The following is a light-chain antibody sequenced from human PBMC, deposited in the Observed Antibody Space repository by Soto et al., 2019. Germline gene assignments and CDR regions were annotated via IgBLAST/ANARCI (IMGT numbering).Light chain of an antibody. V-gene: IGKV3-20*01. J-gene: IGKJ5*01. Sequence: EIVLPPSPGTLSLSPGEIANLSCRSSQSFSSTYLAWYQQKPGQAPRLLIYGASSRATGIPDRFSGGGSGTDFSLTISRLDPEDFAVYYCQQYSSSPITCGQGTRLEIK. CDR2: GAS. CDR1: QSFSSTY. CDR3: QQYSSSPIT.